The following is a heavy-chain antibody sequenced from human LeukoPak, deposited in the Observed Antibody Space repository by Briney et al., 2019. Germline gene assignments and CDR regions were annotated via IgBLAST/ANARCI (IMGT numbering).Heavy chain of an antibody. Sequence: PGGSLRLSCAASGFTFSRYAMHWVRQAPGKGPEWVAVISYDGSNKYYADSVKGRFTISRDNSKNTLYLQMNSLRAEDTAVYYCAKGGYSSGIPHYYYYMDVWGKGTTVTVSS. CDR3: AKGGYSSGIPHYYYYMDV. J-gene: IGHJ6*03. CDR1: GFTFSRYA. D-gene: IGHD6-19*01. CDR2: ISYDGSNK. V-gene: IGHV3-30*04.